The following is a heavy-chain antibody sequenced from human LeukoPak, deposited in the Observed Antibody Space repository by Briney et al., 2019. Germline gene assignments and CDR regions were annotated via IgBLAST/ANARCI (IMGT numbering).Heavy chain of an antibody. CDR1: GGSFSGYY. CDR3: ARRRRNCSSTSCYTDWFDP. CDR2: INHSGST. D-gene: IGHD2-2*02. Sequence: PSETLSLTCAVYGGSFSGYYWSWIRQPPGKGPEWVGEINHSGSTNYNPSLKSRVTISVDTSKNQFSLKLSSVTAADTAVYYCARRRRNCSSTSCYTDWFDPWGQGTLVTASS. V-gene: IGHV4-34*01. J-gene: IGHJ5*02.